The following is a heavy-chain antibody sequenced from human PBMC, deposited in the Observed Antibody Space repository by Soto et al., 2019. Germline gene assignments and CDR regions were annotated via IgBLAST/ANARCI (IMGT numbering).Heavy chain of an antibody. J-gene: IGHJ6*02. CDR1: GFTFSSYA. CDR2: ISGSGGST. CDR3: ARSLQAAAATNYYYYGMDV. Sequence: GGSLRLSCAASGFTFSSYAMSWVRQAPGKGLEWVSAISGSGGSTYYADSVKGRFTISRDNSKNTLYLQMNSLRAEDTAVYYCARSLQAAAATNYYYYGMDVWGQGTTVTVSS. D-gene: IGHD6-13*01. V-gene: IGHV3-23*01.